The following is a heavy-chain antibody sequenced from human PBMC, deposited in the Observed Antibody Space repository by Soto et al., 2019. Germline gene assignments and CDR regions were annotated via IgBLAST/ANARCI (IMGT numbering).Heavy chain of an antibody. CDR2: LIPIFGTA. J-gene: IGHJ4*02. CDR3: ARDPHAVDTAMDGVGTFDY. D-gene: IGHD5-18*01. Sequence: SVKLSCKASGGTFSSYAISWVRQAPGQGVEWMGGLIPIFGTANYGQKLQGRVTITANESTSTAYMELSSLRSEDTDVYYCARDPHAVDTAMDGVGTFDYWGQGTLVTVSS. V-gene: IGHV1-69*13. CDR1: GGTFSSYA.